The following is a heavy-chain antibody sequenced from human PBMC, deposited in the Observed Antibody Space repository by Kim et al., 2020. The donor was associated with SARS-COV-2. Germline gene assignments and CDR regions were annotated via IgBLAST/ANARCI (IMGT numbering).Heavy chain of an antibody. CDR2: IYSGGST. V-gene: IGHV3-53*01. Sequence: GGSLRLSCAASGFTVSSNYMSWVRQAPGKGLEWVSVIYSGGSTYYADSVKGRFTTSRDNSKNTLYLQMNSLRAEDTAVYYCARDKPSSDYDILTGYPSRYYYYGMDVWGQGTTVTVSS. CDR1: GFTVSSNY. CDR3: ARDKPSSDYDILTGYPSRYYYYGMDV. D-gene: IGHD3-9*01. J-gene: IGHJ6*02.